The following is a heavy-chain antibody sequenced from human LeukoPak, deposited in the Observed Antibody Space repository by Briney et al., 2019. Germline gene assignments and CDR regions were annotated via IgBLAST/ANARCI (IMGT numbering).Heavy chain of an antibody. CDR3: AKDYGSGSYYIDY. CDR1: GFTFSSYG. V-gene: IGHV3-30*18. Sequence: GGSLRLSCAASGFTFSSYGVHWVRQAPGKGLEWVAVISYDGSNKYYADSVKGRFTISRDNSKNTLYLQMNSLRAEDTAVYYCAKDYGSGSYYIDYWGQGTLVTVSS. CDR2: ISYDGSNK. J-gene: IGHJ4*02. D-gene: IGHD3-10*01.